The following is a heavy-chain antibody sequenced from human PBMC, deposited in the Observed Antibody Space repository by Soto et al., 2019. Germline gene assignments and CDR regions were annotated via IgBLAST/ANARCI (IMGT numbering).Heavy chain of an antibody. CDR3: AYRKRLGGGSYFDKGLDV. D-gene: IGHD3-9*01. J-gene: IGHJ6*02. CDR2: IYWDDDK. V-gene: IGHV2-5*02. CDR1: GFSLSTNGVG. Sequence: QITLKESGPTVVKPTQTLTLTCTFSGFSLSTNGVGVSWIRQPPGKALEWLALIYWDDDKRYSTPLKSKLTIARDTSKNQVFLIMTNMDPVDTGTYFCAYRKRLGGGSYFDKGLDVWGQGTTVTVSS.